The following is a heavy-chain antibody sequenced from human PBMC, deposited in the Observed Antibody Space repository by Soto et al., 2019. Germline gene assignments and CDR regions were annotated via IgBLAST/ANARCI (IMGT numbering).Heavy chain of an antibody. CDR2: INPSGGST. CDR1: GYTFTSYY. J-gene: IGHJ3*02. D-gene: IGHD3-22*01. Sequence: ASVKVSCKASGYTFTSYYMHWVRQAPGQGLEWMGIINPSGGSTSYAQKFQGRVTMTRDTSTSTIYMELSSLRSEDTAEYYCARVRCLDYYDSSGYYYGGNAFDIWGQGTMVTVS. CDR3: ARVRCLDYYDSSGYYYGGNAFDI. V-gene: IGHV1-46*03.